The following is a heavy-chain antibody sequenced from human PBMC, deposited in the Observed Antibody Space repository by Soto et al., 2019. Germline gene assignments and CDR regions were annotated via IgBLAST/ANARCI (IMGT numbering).Heavy chain of an antibody. CDR1: GFTFSSYA. CDR3: ARSWFGELLQFDY. CDR2: ISYDGSNK. D-gene: IGHD3-10*01. V-gene: IGHV3-30-3*01. Sequence: VQLVESGGGVVQPGRSLRLSCAASGFTFSSYAMHWVRQAPGKGLEWVAVISYDGSNKYYADSVKGRFTISRDNSKNTLYLQMNSLRAEDTAVYYCARSWFGELLQFDYWGQGTLVTVSS. J-gene: IGHJ4*02.